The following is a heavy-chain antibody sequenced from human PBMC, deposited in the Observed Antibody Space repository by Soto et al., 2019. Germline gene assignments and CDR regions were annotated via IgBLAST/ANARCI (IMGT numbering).Heavy chain of an antibody. D-gene: IGHD2-15*01. V-gene: IGHV4-30-4*01. CDR3: ARGGGYYYYYYGMDV. CDR2: IYYSGST. J-gene: IGHJ6*02. Sequence: QVQLRESGPGLVKSSQTQSLTCTVSGGSISSGDYYWSWIRQPPGKGLEWIGYIYYSGSTYYNPSLKSRVTISVDTSKNQFSLKLSSVTAADTAVYYCARGGGYYYYYYGMDVWGQGTTVTVSS. CDR1: GGSISSGDYY.